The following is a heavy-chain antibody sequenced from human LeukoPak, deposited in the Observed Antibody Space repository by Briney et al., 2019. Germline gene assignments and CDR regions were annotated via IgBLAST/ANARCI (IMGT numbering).Heavy chain of an antibody. J-gene: IGHJ6*02. Sequence: SETLSLTCTVSGGSISSYYWSWIRQPPGKGLEWIGYIYYSGSTNYNPSLKSRVTISVDTSKNQFSLKLSSVTAADTAVYYCARDFGYYDSSDRYYYGMGVWGQGTTVTVSS. CDR3: ARDFGYYDSSDRYYYGMGV. V-gene: IGHV4-59*01. D-gene: IGHD3-22*01. CDR1: GGSISSYY. CDR2: IYYSGST.